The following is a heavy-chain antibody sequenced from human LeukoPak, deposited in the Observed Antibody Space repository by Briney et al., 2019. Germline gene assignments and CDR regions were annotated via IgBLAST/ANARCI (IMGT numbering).Heavy chain of an antibody. D-gene: IGHD2-8*01. CDR2: ISGSGGST. Sequence: GGSLRLSCAASGFTFSSYAMSWVRQAPGKGLEWVSAISGSGGSTYYADSVKGRFTISRDNSKNTLYLQVNSLRAEDTAVYYCAKASENYCTNGVCYTSYYFDYWGRGTLVTVSS. J-gene: IGHJ4*02. CDR3: AKASENYCTNGVCYTSYYFDY. CDR1: GFTFSSYA. V-gene: IGHV3-23*01.